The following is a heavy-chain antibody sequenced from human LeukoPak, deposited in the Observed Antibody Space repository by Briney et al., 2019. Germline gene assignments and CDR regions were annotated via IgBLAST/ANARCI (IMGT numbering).Heavy chain of an antibody. J-gene: IGHJ4*02. CDR1: GFVFGNAW. CDR3: THEDSSGWSYYFDY. V-gene: IGHV3-15*01. Sequence: PGGSLRLSCAPSGFVFGNAWMSWVRQAPGKGLEWVGRIKSKTDGGTTDYAAPVKGRFTISRDDSKNTLYLQMNSLKTEDTAVYYCTHEDSSGWSYYFDYWGQGTLVTVSS. D-gene: IGHD6-19*01. CDR2: IKSKTDGGTT.